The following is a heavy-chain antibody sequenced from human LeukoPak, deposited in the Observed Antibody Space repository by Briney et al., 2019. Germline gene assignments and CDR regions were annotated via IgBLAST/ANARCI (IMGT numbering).Heavy chain of an antibody. D-gene: IGHD3-16*01. J-gene: IGHJ4*02. Sequence: PGGSLRLSCAASGFTFSSYSMNWVRQAPGKGLEWVSYISPGNSTKYYADSVKGRFTSSRDNAKNSLYLQMNSLRAEDTAVYYCARGDGYWGQGTLVTVSS. CDR2: ISPGNSTK. CDR3: ARGDGY. CDR1: GFTFSSYS. V-gene: IGHV3-48*01.